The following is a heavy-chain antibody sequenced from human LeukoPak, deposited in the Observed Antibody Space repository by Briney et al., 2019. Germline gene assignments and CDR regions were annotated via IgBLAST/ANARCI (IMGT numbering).Heavy chain of an antibody. V-gene: IGHV4-59*01. CDR3: ASWDYYDSSGYYSF. D-gene: IGHD3-22*01. Sequence: SETLSLTCTVSGGSIGSYYWTWIRQPPGKGLEWIGYIFYTGSTNYNPPLKSRVTISVDTSKNQFSLKLSSVTAADTAVYYCASWDYYDSSGYYSFWGQGTLVTVSS. J-gene: IGHJ4*02. CDR2: IFYTGST. CDR1: GGSIGSYY.